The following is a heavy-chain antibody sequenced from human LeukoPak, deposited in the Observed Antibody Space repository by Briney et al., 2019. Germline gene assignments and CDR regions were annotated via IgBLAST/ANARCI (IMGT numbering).Heavy chain of an antibody. CDR3: ARVRTWVAVPGPFDY. CDR1: GFNIKSYW. J-gene: IGHJ4*02. V-gene: IGHV3-7*01. Sequence: PGGALRHSHAASGFNIKSYWMTWVGQAPRKGLTRVASIKQDGSETYYVDSVKGRSTISRDNAKNSLYLQMNSLRAGDTAVYHCARVRTWVAVPGPFDYWGQGTLVTVSS. CDR2: IKQDGSET. D-gene: IGHD6-19*01.